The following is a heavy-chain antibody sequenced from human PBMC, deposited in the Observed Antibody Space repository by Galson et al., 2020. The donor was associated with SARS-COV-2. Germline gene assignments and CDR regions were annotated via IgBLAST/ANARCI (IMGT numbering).Heavy chain of an antibody. J-gene: IGHJ4*02. CDR1: GGSFSGYY. Sequence: PSETLSLTCAVYGGSFSGYYWSWIRQSPGKGLEWIGEISPSGGTTYNPSLESRVTISADRSKSQFSLNLNSVTAADTAVYYCARGRIEITMIVVVITASSINFDYWGQGTLVTVSS. CDR2: ISPSGGT. CDR3: ARGRIEITMIVVVITASSINFDY. D-gene: IGHD3-22*01. V-gene: IGHV4-34*01.